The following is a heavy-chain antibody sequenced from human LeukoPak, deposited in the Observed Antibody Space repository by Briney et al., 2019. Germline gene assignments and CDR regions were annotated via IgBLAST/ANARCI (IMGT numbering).Heavy chain of an antibody. CDR1: GFTLSSHS. D-gene: IGHD1-1*01. J-gene: IGHJ5*02. V-gene: IGHV3-21*01. Sequence: GGSLRLSSAGSGFTLSSHSMNWVRQAPGKGLEWVSSISSSSSYIYYADSVKGRFTISRDNARNSLYLQMNSLRAEDTAVYYCARRRAQLEVLGARRWFDPWGQGTLVTVSS. CDR3: ARRRAQLEVLGARRWFDP. CDR2: ISSSSSYI.